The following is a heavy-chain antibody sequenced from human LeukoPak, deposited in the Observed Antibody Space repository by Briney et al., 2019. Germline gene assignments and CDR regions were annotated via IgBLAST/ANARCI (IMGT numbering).Heavy chain of an antibody. CDR3: ARDYDGTTGTTRYAFDI. D-gene: IGHD1-1*01. Sequence: PSGTLSLTCTVSGGSISSYYWSWIRQPPGKGLEWIGYIYYSGSTNYNPSLKSRVTISVDTSKNQFSLKLSSVTAADTAVYYCARDYDGTTGTTRYAFDIWGQGTMVTVSS. CDR1: GGSISSYY. CDR2: IYYSGST. J-gene: IGHJ3*02. V-gene: IGHV4-59*01.